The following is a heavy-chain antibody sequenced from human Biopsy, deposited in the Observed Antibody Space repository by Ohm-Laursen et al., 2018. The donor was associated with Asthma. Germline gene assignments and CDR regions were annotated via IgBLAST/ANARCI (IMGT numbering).Heavy chain of an antibody. V-gene: IGHV3-23*01. D-gene: IGHD2-21*02. CDR2: ISGSGGST. CDR1: GFTFSSYA. CDR3: ASYEVVTAILPMDV. J-gene: IGHJ6*02. Sequence: SLRLSCTASGFTFSSYAMSWVRQAPGKGLEWVSAISGSGGSTYYADSVKGRFTISRDKSKNTLYMQMNSLRAEDTAVYYCASYEVVTAILPMDVWGQGTTVTVSS.